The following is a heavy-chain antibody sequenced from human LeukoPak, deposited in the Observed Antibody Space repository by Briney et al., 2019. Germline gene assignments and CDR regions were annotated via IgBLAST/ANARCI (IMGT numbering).Heavy chain of an antibody. V-gene: IGHV3-23*01. Sequence: GGSLRLSCAASGFTFSSYAMSWVREAPGKGLVWVSNITGSGGSTYYADSVKGRFTISKDNSKNTLSLQMHSLRAEDTAVYYCARRGYYYDSSGYYYFDYWGQGTLVTVSS. CDR1: GFTFSSYA. D-gene: IGHD3-22*01. J-gene: IGHJ4*02. CDR3: ARRGYYYDSSGYYYFDY. CDR2: ITGSGGST.